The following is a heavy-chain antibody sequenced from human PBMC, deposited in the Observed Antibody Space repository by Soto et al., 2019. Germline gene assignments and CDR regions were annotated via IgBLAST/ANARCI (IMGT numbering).Heavy chain of an antibody. J-gene: IGHJ3*02. V-gene: IGHV3-9*01. D-gene: IGHD5-12*01. CDR2: ITWNSGSI. CDR1: GFTFDYYA. CDR3: ATARNGYNLRDAFDI. Sequence: PGGSLRLSCAASGFTFDYYAMPWVRQATGKGLEWVSGITWNSGSIGYAHSVRGRFTISRDNAKNSLYLQMYSLRPEHTAFYYSATARNGYNLRDAFDIWAQGTMVPV.